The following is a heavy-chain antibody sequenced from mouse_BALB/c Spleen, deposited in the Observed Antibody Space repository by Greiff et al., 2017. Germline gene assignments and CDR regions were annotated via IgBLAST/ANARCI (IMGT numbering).Heavy chain of an antibody. J-gene: IGHJ4*01. CDR3: ARGGLRHAMDY. Sequence: EVQVVESGGGLVKPGGSLKLSCAASGFTFSSYAMSWVRQTPEKRLEWVASISSGGSTYYPDSVKGRFTISRDNARNILYLQMSSLRSEDTAMYYCARGGLRHAMDYWGQGTSVTVSS. CDR2: ISSGGST. CDR1: GFTFSSYA. D-gene: IGHD2-4*01. V-gene: IGHV5-6-5*01.